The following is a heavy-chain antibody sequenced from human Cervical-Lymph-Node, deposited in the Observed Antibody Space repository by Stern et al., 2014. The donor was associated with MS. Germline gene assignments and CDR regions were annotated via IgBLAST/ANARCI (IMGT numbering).Heavy chain of an antibody. Sequence: QLXXXGAEVKKPGSSVKVSCKASGGTFSSYAISWVRQAPGQGLEWMGGIIPIFGTANYAQKFQGRVTITADESTSTAXXELSSLRSEDTAVYYCAREVWSYRXXXFDYGGQGTLVTVS. J-gene: IGHJ4*02. V-gene: IGHV1-69*01. CDR2: IIPIFGTA. D-gene: IGHD3-16*02. CDR3: AREVWSYRXXXFDY. CDR1: GGTFSSYA.